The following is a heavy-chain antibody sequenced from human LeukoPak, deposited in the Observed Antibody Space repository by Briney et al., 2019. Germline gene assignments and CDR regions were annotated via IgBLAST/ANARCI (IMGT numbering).Heavy chain of an antibody. CDR3: ARDGGYYYDCSATYGDDAFDI. CDR1: GYTFTSYG. Sequence: ASVKVSCKASGYTFTSYGISWVRQAPGQGLEWMGWISAYNGNTNYAQKLQGRVTMTTDTSTSTAYMELRSLRSDDTAVYYCARDGGYYYDCSATYGDDAFDIWGQGTMVTVSS. J-gene: IGHJ3*02. V-gene: IGHV1-18*01. CDR2: ISAYNGNT. D-gene: IGHD3-22*01.